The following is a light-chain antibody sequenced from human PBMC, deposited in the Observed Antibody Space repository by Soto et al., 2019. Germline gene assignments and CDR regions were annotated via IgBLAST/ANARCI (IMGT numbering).Light chain of an antibody. J-gene: IGLJ3*02. CDR1: SGSIASNY. Sequence: NFMLTQPHSVSESPGKTVIISCTRSSGSIASNYVQWYQQRPGSSPTTVIYEDNQRPSGVPDRFSGSIDSSSNSASLTISGLETEDEADYYCQSYDATNRVFGGGTKLPVL. CDR2: EDN. CDR3: QSYDATNRV. V-gene: IGLV6-57*01.